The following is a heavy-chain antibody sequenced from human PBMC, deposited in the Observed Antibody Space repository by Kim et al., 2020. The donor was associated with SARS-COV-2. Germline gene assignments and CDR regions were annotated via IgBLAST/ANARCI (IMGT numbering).Heavy chain of an antibody. J-gene: IGHJ4*02. D-gene: IGHD3-22*01. CDR3: ARGDSTYD. Sequence: SGATHYAQKFQGRVTLTRDTSISTAYMDLSRLKSDDTAVYYCARGDSTYDWGQGTLVTVSS. V-gene: IGHV1-2*02. CDR2: SGAT.